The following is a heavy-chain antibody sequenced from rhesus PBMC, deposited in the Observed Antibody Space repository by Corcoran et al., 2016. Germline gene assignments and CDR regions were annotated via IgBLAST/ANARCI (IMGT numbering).Heavy chain of an antibody. D-gene: IGHD4-23*01. Sequence: QVQLQESGPGLVKPSETLSLTCAVSGGSISSNYWSWIRQPPGKGLEWIGRIYGRGGSTANNPSLKSRVTISTDTSKNQFSLKLSSVTAADTAVYYCARNRPYSNYFDYWGQGVLVTVSS. V-gene: IGHV4-160*01. J-gene: IGHJ4*01. CDR2: IYGRGGST. CDR3: ARNRPYSNYFDY. CDR1: GGSISSNY.